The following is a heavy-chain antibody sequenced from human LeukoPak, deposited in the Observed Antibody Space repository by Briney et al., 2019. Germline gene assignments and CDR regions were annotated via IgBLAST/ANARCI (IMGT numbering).Heavy chain of an antibody. CDR1: GYSISSGYY. V-gene: IGHV4-38-2*02. CDR3: ARDPAGYSSSWYLEGDWYFDL. D-gene: IGHD6-13*01. J-gene: IGHJ2*01. CDR2: IYHSGST. Sequence: SETPSLTCTVSGYSISSGYYWGWIRQPPGKGLEWIGSIYHSGSTYYSPSLKSRVTISVDTSKNQFSLKLSSVTAADTAVYYCARDPAGYSSSWYLEGDWYFDLWGRGTLVTVSS.